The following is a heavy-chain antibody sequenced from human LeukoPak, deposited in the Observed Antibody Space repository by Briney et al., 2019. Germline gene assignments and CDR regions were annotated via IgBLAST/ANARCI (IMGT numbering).Heavy chain of an antibody. V-gene: IGHV3-66*01. Sequence: GGSLRLSCAASGFTVSSTYMSWVRQAPGKGLDWVSLIYTDGSTYYADSVRGRFTISRDNSKNTLYLQMNSLRAEDTAVYYCARDYDSLAWGQGTTVTVSS. D-gene: IGHD3-22*01. CDR2: IYTDGST. CDR3: ARDYDSLA. J-gene: IGHJ6*02. CDR1: GFTVSSTY.